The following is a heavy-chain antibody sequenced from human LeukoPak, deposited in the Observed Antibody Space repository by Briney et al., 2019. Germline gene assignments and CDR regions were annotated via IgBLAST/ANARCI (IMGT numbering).Heavy chain of an antibody. CDR3: AKDGGDYDYVWGSYRYTRHFDY. Sequence: GGSLRLSCAASGFTFSSYAMSWVRQAPGKGLEWVSAISGSGGSTYYADSVKGRFTISRDNSKNTLYLQMNGLRAEDTAVYYCAKDGGDYDYVWGSYRYTRHFDYWGQGTLVTVSS. V-gene: IGHV3-23*01. CDR2: ISGSGGST. CDR1: GFTFSSYA. J-gene: IGHJ4*02. D-gene: IGHD3-16*02.